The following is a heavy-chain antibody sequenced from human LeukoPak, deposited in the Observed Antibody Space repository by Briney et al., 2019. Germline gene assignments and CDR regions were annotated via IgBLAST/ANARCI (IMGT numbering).Heavy chain of an antibody. Sequence: GGSLRLSCAASRFTFSSYWMSWVRQAPGKGLEWVANIKQDGSEKYYVDSVKGRFTISRDNAKNSLYLQLNSLRAEDTAVYYCARARGGYDFDYWGQGTLVTVS. D-gene: IGHD5-12*01. CDR1: RFTFSSYW. CDR2: IKQDGSEK. V-gene: IGHV3-7*03. J-gene: IGHJ4*02. CDR3: ARARGGYDFDY.